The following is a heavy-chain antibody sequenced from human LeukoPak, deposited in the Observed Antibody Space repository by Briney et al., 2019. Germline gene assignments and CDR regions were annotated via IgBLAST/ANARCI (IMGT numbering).Heavy chain of an antibody. D-gene: IGHD3-3*01. Sequence: PSETLSLTCTVSGGSISSSSYSWGWIRQPPGKGLEWIGSIYYSGSTYYNPSLKSRVTISVDTSKNQFSLKLSSVTAADTAVYYCARRLRFLEWFDAFDIWGQGTMVTVSS. V-gene: IGHV4-39*01. CDR2: IYYSGST. J-gene: IGHJ3*02. CDR1: GGSISSSSYS. CDR3: ARRLRFLEWFDAFDI.